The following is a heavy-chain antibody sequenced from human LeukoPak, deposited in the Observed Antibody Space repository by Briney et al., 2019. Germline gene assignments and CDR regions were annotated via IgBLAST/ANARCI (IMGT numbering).Heavy chain of an antibody. D-gene: IGHD6-13*01. CDR1: GVTFNDFY. Sequence: PGGSLRLSCAATGVTFNDFYMSWIRQAPGKGLEWVSYISSSGSTIYYADSVKGRFTISRDNAKNSLYLQVNSLRAEDTAVYYCARRAAAGGSWFDPWGQGTLVTVSS. CDR2: ISSSGSTI. V-gene: IGHV3-11*01. CDR3: ARRAAAGGSWFDP. J-gene: IGHJ5*02.